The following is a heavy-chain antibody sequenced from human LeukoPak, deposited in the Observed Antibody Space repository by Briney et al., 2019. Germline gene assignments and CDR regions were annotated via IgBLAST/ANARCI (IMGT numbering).Heavy chain of an antibody. Sequence: ASVKVSCGASGYTFTGYYIHWVRQAPGQGLEWMGWINPNSGGSHYAQKFQGRVTMTRDTSASTAYIYLNRLKSDDTAVYYCATNLNYTRSPPLFGYWGRGAVVSVSS. CDR1: GYTFTGYY. V-gene: IGHV1-2*02. J-gene: IGHJ4*02. CDR3: ATNLNYTRSPPLFGY. D-gene: IGHD2-2*02. CDR2: INPNSGGS.